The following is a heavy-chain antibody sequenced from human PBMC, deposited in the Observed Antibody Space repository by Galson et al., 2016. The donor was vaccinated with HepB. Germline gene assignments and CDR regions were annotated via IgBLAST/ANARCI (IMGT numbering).Heavy chain of an antibody. V-gene: IGHV1-69*13. CDR3: ARTRSLEWPKPYYYYGMDV. Sequence: SVKVSCKASGGTFSSYAISWVRQAPGQGLEWMGGIIPIFGTANYAQKFQGRVTITADESTSTAYMELSSLRSEDMAVYYCARTRSLEWPKPYYYYGMDVWGQGTTVTVSS. J-gene: IGHJ6*02. CDR1: GGTFSSYA. D-gene: IGHD3-3*01. CDR2: IIPIFGTA.